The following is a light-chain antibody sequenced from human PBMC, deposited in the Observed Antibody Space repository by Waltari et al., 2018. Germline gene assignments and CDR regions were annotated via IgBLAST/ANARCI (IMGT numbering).Light chain of an antibody. V-gene: IGKV1-8*01. CDR2: AAS. J-gene: IGKJ2*03. Sequence: AIRMTQSPSSFSASTGDRVTITCRASQGISSYLAWYQQKPGKAPKLLIYAASTLQSGVPSRFSGSGSGTDFTLTISCLQSEDVATYYCQQYYSYSLSFGQGTKLEIK. CDR1: QGISSY. CDR3: QQYYSYSLS.